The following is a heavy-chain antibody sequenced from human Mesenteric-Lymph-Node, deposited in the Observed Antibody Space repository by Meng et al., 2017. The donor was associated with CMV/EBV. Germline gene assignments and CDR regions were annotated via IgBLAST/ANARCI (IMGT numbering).Heavy chain of an antibody. CDR3: ATSYGMDV. J-gene: IGHJ6*02. V-gene: IGHV3-23*03. CDR1: GFTFSIYA. Sequence: GESLKISCAASGFTFSIYAMTWVRQAPGKGLEWVSVIYSGGSSPYYADSVKGRFTISRDNSKNTLYLQMNSLRVEDTAVYYCATSYGMDVWGQGTTVTVSS. CDR2: IYSGGSSP.